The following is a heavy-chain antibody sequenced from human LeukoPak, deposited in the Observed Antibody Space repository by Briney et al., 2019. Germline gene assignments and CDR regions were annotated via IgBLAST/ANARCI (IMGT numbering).Heavy chain of an antibody. Sequence: ASVKVSCKASGYIFTGHYLHWVRQAPGQGLEWMGWINPNSGGTNYAQKFQGRVTMTRDTSISTAYVELSRLTSDDTAVYYCARDPYYGSGTWNWFDPWGQGTLVTVSS. CDR3: ARDPYYGSGTWNWFDP. J-gene: IGHJ5*02. V-gene: IGHV1-2*02. CDR1: GYIFTGHY. CDR2: INPNSGGT. D-gene: IGHD3-10*01.